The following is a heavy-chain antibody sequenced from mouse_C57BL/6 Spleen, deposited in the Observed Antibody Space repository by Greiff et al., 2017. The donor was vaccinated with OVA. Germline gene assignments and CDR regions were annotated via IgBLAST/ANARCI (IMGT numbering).Heavy chain of an antibody. CDR2: IDPNSGGT. V-gene: IGHV1-72*01. CDR3: ARSITTVVATDY. CDR1: GYTFTSYW. J-gene: IGHJ2*01. D-gene: IGHD1-1*01. Sequence: QVQLKESGAELVKPGASVKLSCKASGYTFTSYWMHWVKQRPGRGLEWIGRIDPNSGGTKYNEKFKSKATLTVDKPSSTAYMQLSSLTSEDSAVYYCARSITTVVATDYWGQGTTLTVSS.